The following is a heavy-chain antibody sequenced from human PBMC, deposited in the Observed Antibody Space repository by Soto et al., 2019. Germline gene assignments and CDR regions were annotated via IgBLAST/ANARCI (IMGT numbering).Heavy chain of an antibody. CDR2: ITPLFGAA. CDR3: ARDLEYGQKIFDD. V-gene: IGHV1-69*01. J-gene: IGHJ4*02. Sequence: QVQLVQSGGEVKRPRSSVKVSCKASGVAFSTHAIYWVRQAPGQGLEWMGGITPLFGAANYAQKSQDRVTITADESTSTAYLEVSDLRSEDTAVYYCARDLEYGQKIFDDWGQGTQVIVSS. CDR1: GVAFSTHA. D-gene: IGHD4-17*01.